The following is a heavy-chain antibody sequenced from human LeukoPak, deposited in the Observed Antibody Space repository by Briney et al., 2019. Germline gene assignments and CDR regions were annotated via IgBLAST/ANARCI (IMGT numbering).Heavy chain of an antibody. CDR3: AKDQVTMVRGVIRVFDY. V-gene: IGHV3-23*01. Sequence: GGSLRLSCAASGFTFSSYAMSWVRQAPGKGLEWASAISGSGGSTYYADSVKGRFTISRDNSKNTLYLQMNSLRAEDTAVYYCAKDQVTMVRGVIRVFDYWGQGTLVTVSS. CDR1: GFTFSSYA. CDR2: ISGSGGST. J-gene: IGHJ4*02. D-gene: IGHD3-10*01.